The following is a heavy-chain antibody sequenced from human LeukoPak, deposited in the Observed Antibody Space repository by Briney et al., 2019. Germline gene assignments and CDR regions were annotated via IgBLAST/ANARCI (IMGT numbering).Heavy chain of an antibody. CDR2: IKQDGSEK. J-gene: IGHJ3*02. Sequence: PGGSLRLSCAASGFTFSSYWMSWVRQAPGKGLEWVANIKQDGSEKYYVDSVKGRFTISRDNAKNSLYLQMNSLRAEDTAVYYCAREALLRGYSGYDHDAFDIWGQGTMVTVSS. V-gene: IGHV3-7*01. D-gene: IGHD5-12*01. CDR3: AREALLRGYSGYDHDAFDI. CDR1: GFTFSSYW.